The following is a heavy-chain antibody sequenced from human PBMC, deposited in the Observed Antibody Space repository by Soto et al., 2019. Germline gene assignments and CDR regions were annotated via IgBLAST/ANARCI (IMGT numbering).Heavy chain of an antibody. CDR2: VHISGHS. CDR1: GGSVRAPDW. Sequence: LSLTCPLSGGSVRAPDWWNWVRQSPDKGLEWIAEVHISGHSNYNPSLRSRVSVSIDSSKNQFYLNLNSVTAADTAIYYCARVRQGCSANNCYFDPWGQGTQVTVSS. V-gene: IGHV4-4*02. D-gene: IGHD1-1*01. J-gene: IGHJ5*01. CDR3: ARVRQGCSANNCYFDP.